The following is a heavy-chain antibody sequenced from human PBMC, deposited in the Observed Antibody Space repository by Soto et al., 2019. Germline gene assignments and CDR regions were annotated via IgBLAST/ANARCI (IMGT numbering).Heavy chain of an antibody. J-gene: IGHJ6*02. V-gene: IGHV1-69*01. Sequence: QVQLVQSGAEVKKPGSSVKVSCKASGGTFSNYAINWVRQAPGQGLEWLGGIIPIYGSANYAQKFQGRVSITADASTSTAYIDLSRLTSEDTAVYYCARDLPRVTLPALYFYYGMDVWGQGTTVTVS. CDR1: GGTFSNYA. D-gene: IGHD4-4*01. CDR2: IIPIYGSA. CDR3: ARDLPRVTLPALYFYYGMDV.